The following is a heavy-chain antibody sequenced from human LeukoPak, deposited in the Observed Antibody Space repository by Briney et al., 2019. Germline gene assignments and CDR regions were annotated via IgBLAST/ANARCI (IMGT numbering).Heavy chain of an antibody. Sequence: GGSLRLSCAASGFTFSSYWMSWVSQAPGKGLEWVANIKEDGSRNHYVDSVKGRFTISRDNAKKSLYLQMNSLRAEDTAVYYCASGDNFWSTYSLDYWGQGTLVTVSS. V-gene: IGHV3-7*02. CDR1: GFTFSSYW. D-gene: IGHD3-3*01. J-gene: IGHJ4*02. CDR3: ASGDNFWSTYSLDY. CDR2: IKEDGSRN.